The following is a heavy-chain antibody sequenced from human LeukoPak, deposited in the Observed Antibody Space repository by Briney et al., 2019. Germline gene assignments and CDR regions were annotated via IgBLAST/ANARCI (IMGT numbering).Heavy chain of an antibody. V-gene: IGHV3-48*03. D-gene: IGHD3-22*01. J-gene: IGHJ3*02. CDR2: ISNSGSTI. Sequence: GGSLRLSCAASGFTFSSYEMNWVRQAPGKGLEWVSYISNSGSTIKYADSVKGRFTISRDNTKNSVYLQMNSLRAEDSALYYCAREHMRVSAFDIWGQGTMVTVSS. CDR1: GFTFSSYE. CDR3: AREHMRVSAFDI.